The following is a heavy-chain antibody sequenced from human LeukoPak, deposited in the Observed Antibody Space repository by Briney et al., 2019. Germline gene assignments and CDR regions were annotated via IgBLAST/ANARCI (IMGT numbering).Heavy chain of an antibody. CDR2: VSSSGANT. J-gene: IGHJ4*02. CDR1: GFSFNSAA. V-gene: IGHV3-23*01. CDR3: AKDVQGSY. Sequence: GGSLRLSCAASGFSFNSAAMTWVRQAPGKGLEWVSLVSSSGANTYYADSVKGRFTISRDNSKNTVYLQMNSLRAEDTAIYYCAKDVQGSYWGQGTLVTVSS. D-gene: IGHD3-10*02.